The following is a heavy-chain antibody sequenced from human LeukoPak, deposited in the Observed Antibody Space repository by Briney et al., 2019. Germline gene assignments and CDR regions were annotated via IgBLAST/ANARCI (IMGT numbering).Heavy chain of an antibody. J-gene: IGHJ5*02. CDR2: ISYDGSNK. V-gene: IGHV3-30-3*01. CDR3: ARDGVPAAKVGNWFDP. D-gene: IGHD2-2*01. Sequence: GVLRLSCAASGFTFSSYAMHWVRQAPGKGLEWVAVISYDGSNKYYADSVKGRFTISRDNSKNTLYLQMNSLRAEDTAVYYCARDGVPAAKVGNWFDPWGQGTLVTVSS. CDR1: GFTFSSYA.